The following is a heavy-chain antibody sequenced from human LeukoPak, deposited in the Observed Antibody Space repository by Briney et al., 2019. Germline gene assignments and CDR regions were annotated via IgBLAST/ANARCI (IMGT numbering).Heavy chain of an antibody. J-gene: IGHJ5*02. V-gene: IGHV1-18*01. CDR1: GYTFTSYG. CDR3: ARLEYSSSYNWFDP. Sequence: ASVKVSCKASGYTFTSYGISWVRQAPGQGLEWMGWISAYNGNTNYAQKLQGRVTMTTDTSTSTAYMELRSLRSDDTAVYYCARLEYSSSYNWFDPWGQGTLVTVSS. CDR2: ISAYNGNT. D-gene: IGHD6-6*01.